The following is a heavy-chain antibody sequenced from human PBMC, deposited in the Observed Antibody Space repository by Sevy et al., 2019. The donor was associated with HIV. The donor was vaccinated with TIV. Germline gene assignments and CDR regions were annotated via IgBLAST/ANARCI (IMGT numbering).Heavy chain of an antibody. CDR1: GFTFSVYW. V-gene: IGHV3-7*01. CDR3: VREGVGGYSYSLDQ. CDR2: MKEDGSDK. D-gene: IGHD5-18*01. J-gene: IGHJ4*02. Sequence: GGSLILSCAASGFTFSVYWMTWVRHAPGKGLEWVATMKEDGSDKDYVDSVKGRFTISRDNAKNSLYLQMNSLRAEDTVVYYCVREGVGGYSYSLDQWGLGTLVTVSS.